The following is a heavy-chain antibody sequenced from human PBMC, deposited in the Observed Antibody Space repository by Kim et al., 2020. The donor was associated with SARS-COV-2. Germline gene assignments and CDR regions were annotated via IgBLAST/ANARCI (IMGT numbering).Heavy chain of an antibody. D-gene: IGHD2-8*01. CDR3: VRDPDAFDY. CDR1: EFTFRGYS. Sequence: GGSLRLSCAASEFTFRGYSMNWFRLAPGKGLEWVAYITSGSTTRHYRDSVKGRFTISRDNARNSLYLQMNDLRDEDTAVYYCVRDPDAFDYWGQGTLVTVAS. CDR2: ITSGSTTR. J-gene: IGHJ4*02. V-gene: IGHV3-48*02.